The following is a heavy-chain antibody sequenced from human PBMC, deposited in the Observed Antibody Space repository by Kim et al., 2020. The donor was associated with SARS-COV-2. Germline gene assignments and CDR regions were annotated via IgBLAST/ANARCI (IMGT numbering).Heavy chain of an antibody. CDR3: ARESLTNENYYGMDV. CDR2: ISGYTGDT. Sequence: ASVKVSCKASGYTLNNYGLNWVRQAPGQGLEWMGWISGYTGDTKYAQKLHDRATMTTDISTNTAYMELRSLRSDDTAMIYCARESLTNENYYGMDVWGQGTTVIVS. J-gene: IGHJ6*02. V-gene: IGHV1-18*01. CDR1: GYTLNNYG.